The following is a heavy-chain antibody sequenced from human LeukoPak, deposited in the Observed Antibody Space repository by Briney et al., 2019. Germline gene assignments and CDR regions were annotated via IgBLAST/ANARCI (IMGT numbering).Heavy chain of an antibody. CDR3: ASDIVATRGLDY. D-gene: IGHD5-12*01. J-gene: IGHJ4*02. CDR2: INSDGSST. CDR1: GFTFSSYW. V-gene: IGHV3-74*01. Sequence: GGSLRLSCAASGFTFSSYWMHWVRQAPGKGLVWVSRINSDGSSTSYADSVKGRFTISRDNAKNTLYLQMNSLRAEDTAVYYCASDIVATRGLDYWGQGTLVTVSS.